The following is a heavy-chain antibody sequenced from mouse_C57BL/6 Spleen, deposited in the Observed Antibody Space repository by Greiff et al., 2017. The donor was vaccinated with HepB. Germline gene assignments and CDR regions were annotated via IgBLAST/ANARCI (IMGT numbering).Heavy chain of an antibody. CDR2: ISSGSSTI. D-gene: IGHD2-3*01. CDR1: GFTFSDYG. V-gene: IGHV5-17*01. Sequence: EVKLMESGGGLVKPGGSLKLSCAASGFTFSDYGMHWVRQAPEKGLEWVAYISSGSSTIYYADTVKGRFTISRDNAKNTLFLQMTSLRSEDTAMYYCARDGYWYAMDYWGQGTSVTVSS. J-gene: IGHJ4*01. CDR3: ARDGYWYAMDY.